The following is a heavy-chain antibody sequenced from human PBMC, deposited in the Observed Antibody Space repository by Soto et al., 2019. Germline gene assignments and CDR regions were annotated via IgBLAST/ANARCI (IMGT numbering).Heavy chain of an antibody. V-gene: IGHV1-18*04. CDR1: GYTFTSYG. CDR3: ARFSGGSYNTYYFYYGMDV. J-gene: IGHJ6*02. D-gene: IGHD2-15*01. CDR2: ISAYNGNT. Sequence: ASVKVSCEASGYTFTSYGISWVRQAPGQGLDWMGWISAYNGNTKYAQDLQGRVTMTTDTSTSTAYMELRSLRSDGTAMYYCARFSGGSYNTYYFYYGMDVWGQGTTVTVYS.